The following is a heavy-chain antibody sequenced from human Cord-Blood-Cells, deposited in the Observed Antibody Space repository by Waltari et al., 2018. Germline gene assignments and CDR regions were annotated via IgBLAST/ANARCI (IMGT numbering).Heavy chain of an antibody. D-gene: IGHD1-26*01. V-gene: IGHV3-7*01. CDR1: GFTFSSYW. CDR3: ASGWELLDY. J-gene: IGHJ4*02. CDR2: IKQDGSEK. Sequence: EVQLVESGGGLVQPGGSLRLSCAASGFTFSSYWMRWVRQAPGKGLEWVANIKQDGSEKYYVDSVKGRFTISRDNAKNSLYLQMNSLRAEDMAVYYCASGWELLDYWGQGTLVTVSS.